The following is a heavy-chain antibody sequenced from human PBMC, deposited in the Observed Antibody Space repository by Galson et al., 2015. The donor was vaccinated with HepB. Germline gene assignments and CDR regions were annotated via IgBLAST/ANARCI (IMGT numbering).Heavy chain of an antibody. CDR1: GFTFSDYY. J-gene: IGHJ4*02. CDR3: ASKESSGWYYDY. D-gene: IGHD6-19*01. V-gene: IGHV3-11*06. Sequence: SLRLSCAASGFTFSDYYMSWIRQAPGKGLEWVSYISSSSSYTSYADSVKGRFTISRDNAKNSLYLQMNSLRADDTAVYYCASKESSGWYYDYWGQGTPVTVSS. CDR2: ISSSSSYT.